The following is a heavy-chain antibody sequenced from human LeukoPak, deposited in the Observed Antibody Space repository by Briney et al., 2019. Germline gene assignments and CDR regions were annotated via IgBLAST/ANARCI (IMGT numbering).Heavy chain of an antibody. Sequence: SETLSLTCTVSGGSISSYYWGWIRQPPGKGLEWIGSIYYSGSTYYNPSLKSRVTISVDTSKNQFSLKLSSVTAADTAVYYCARGWEAPNLENWFDPWGQGTLVTVSS. D-gene: IGHD1-26*01. CDR2: IYYSGST. V-gene: IGHV4-39*07. J-gene: IGHJ5*02. CDR1: GGSISSYY. CDR3: ARGWEAPNLENWFDP.